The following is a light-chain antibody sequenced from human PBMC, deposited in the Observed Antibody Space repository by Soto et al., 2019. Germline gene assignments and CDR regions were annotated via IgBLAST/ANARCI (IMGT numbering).Light chain of an antibody. Sequence: VLTQSPGTLSLSPGERATLSCRASQSVSSNLACYQQTPGQAPRLVLYSASTRANGIPARFSGGGSGTELTLTISSLQSADFAVYDCHQYNHWLTWTFSQGTKVDI. CDR2: SAS. J-gene: IGKJ1*01. CDR1: QSVSSN. CDR3: HQYNHWLTWT. V-gene: IGKV3-15*01.